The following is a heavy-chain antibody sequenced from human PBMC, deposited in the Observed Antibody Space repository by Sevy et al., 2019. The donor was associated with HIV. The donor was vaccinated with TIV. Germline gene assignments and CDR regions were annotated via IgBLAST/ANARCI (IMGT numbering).Heavy chain of an antibody. V-gene: IGHV3-7*01. CDR2: IKQDMSEK. Sequence: GGSLRLSCAASGFTFSSYWMTWVRQAPGKGLEWVANIKQDMSEKYYADSVNGRFTISRDNARHSLYLQMESLRAEDXAVYYCARAQQVTMLVVIGGLYFDFWGQGTLVTVSS. J-gene: IGHJ4*02. D-gene: IGHD3-22*01. CDR1: GFTFSSYW. CDR3: ARAQQVTMLVVIGGLYFDF.